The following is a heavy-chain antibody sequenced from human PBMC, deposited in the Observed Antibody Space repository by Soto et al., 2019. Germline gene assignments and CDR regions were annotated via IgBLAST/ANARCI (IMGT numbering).Heavy chain of an antibody. Sequence: GESLKISCQDSGYTLTSYWIGWVRQMPGKGLEWMGIIYPGDSDTRYSPSFQGQVTISADKSISTAYLQWSSLKASDTAMYYCARRAGCRGNGGSCSDYAFDIWGQGTMVTVSS. J-gene: IGHJ3*02. D-gene: IGHD2-15*01. V-gene: IGHV5-51*01. CDR3: ARRAGCRGNGGSCSDYAFDI. CDR1: GYTLTSYW. CDR2: IYPGDSDT.